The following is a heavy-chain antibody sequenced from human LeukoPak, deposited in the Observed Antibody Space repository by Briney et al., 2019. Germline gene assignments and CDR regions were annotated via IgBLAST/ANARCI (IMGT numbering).Heavy chain of an antibody. CDR1: GFSFSSYA. Sequence: GGSLRLSCAASGFSFSSYAMSWVRQATGKGLEWVSSISSGDGTFYADSVKGRFSISRDISTNTLFLQMNSLRADDTAAYHCARGRTGSSYSSLEYWGQGTLVTVSS. CDR3: ARGRTGSSYSSLEY. J-gene: IGHJ4*02. CDR2: ISSGDGT. D-gene: IGHD1-26*01. V-gene: IGHV3-23*01.